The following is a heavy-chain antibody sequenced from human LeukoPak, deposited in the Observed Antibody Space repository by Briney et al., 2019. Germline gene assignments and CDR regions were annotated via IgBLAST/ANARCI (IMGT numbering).Heavy chain of an antibody. D-gene: IGHD3-22*01. Sequence: SETLFLTCAVYGGSFSGYYWSWIRQPPGKGLEWIGEINHSGSTNYNPSLKSRVTISVDTSKNQFSLKLSSVTAADTAVYYCARRRITMIVVVPTPFDYWGQGTLVTVSS. V-gene: IGHV4-34*01. J-gene: IGHJ4*02. CDR2: INHSGST. CDR1: GGSFSGYY. CDR3: ARRRITMIVVVPTPFDY.